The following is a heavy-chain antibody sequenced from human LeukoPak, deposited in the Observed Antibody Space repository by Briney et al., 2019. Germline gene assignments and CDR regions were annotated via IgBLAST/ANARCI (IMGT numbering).Heavy chain of an antibody. CDR1: GFSVSSDH. V-gene: IGHV3-53*01. CDR2: FRSAGRT. J-gene: IGHJ3*02. CDR3: ARWKLWSGYVDAFDM. Sequence: GGSLRLSCAASGFSVSSDHMTWVRQAPGKGLEWVSVFRSAGRTYYADSVKGRFTISRDSSKNTLSLQMNSLRAEDTAVYFCARWKLWSGYVDAFDMWGQGTMVIVSS. D-gene: IGHD6-25*01.